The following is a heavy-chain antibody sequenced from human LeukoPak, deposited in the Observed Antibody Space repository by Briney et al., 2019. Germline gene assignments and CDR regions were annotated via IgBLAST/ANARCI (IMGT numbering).Heavy chain of an antibody. CDR1: GFTFSSYW. J-gene: IGHJ4*02. V-gene: IGHV3-7*02. D-gene: IGHD4-23*01. CDR3: ARLTDYGGNSDYFDY. Sequence: PGGSLRLSCAASGFTFSSYWMSWVRQAPGKGLEWVANIKQDGSEKNYVDSVKGRFTISRDNAKNSLYLQMNSLRAEDTAVYYCARLTDYGGNSDYFDYWGQGTLVTVSS. CDR2: IKQDGSEK.